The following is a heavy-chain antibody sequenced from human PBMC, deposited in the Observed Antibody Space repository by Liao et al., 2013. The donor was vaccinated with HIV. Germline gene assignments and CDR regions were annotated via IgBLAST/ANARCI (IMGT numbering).Heavy chain of an antibody. CDR3: ARSELRDWYFDL. J-gene: IGHJ2*01. D-gene: IGHD1-7*01. CDR1: GGSISGYY. CDR2: IHTTGNT. Sequence: QLQLQESGPGLVKPSETLSLTCTVSGGSISGYYWSWIRQPAGRGLEWIGQIHTTGNTNYSPSLKSRLSMSVETSKNQISLRLSSLTAADTAVYYCARSELRDWYFDLWGRGTQVTVSS. V-gene: IGHV4-4*07.